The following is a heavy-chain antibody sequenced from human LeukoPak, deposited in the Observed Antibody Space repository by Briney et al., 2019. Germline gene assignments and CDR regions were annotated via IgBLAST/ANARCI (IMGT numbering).Heavy chain of an antibody. CDR3: ARHQAVAGPFDY. CDR1: GGTFSSYA. D-gene: IGHD6-19*01. CDR2: IIPIFGTA. J-gene: IGHJ4*02. V-gene: IGHV1-69*13. Sequence: GASVTVSCKASGGTFSSYAISWVRQAPGQGLEWMGGIIPIFGTANYAQKFQGSVTITADESTSTAYMELSSLRSEDTAVYYCARHQAVAGPFDYWGQGTLVTVSS.